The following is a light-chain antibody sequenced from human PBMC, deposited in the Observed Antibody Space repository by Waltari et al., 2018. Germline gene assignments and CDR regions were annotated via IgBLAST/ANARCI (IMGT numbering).Light chain of an antibody. CDR1: PSLLHSNGYNY. J-gene: IGKJ4*01. CDR2: LVS. Sequence: DIVMTQSPLSLPVTPGEPASISCRSSPSLLHSNGYNYLDWYLRKQGQSPQLLIYLVSIRASGVPDRFSGSGSGTDFTLKISRVEAEDVGVFYCMQALQTPLTFGGGTKVEIK. V-gene: IGKV2-28*01. CDR3: MQALQTPLT.